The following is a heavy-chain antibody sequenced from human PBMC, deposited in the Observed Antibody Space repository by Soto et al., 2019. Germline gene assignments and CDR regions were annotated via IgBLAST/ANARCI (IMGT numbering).Heavy chain of an antibody. J-gene: IGHJ6*02. V-gene: IGHV3-9*01. Sequence: LRLSCAASGFIFNNYAMHWVRQAPGKGLEWVSGISWNSGNVGYADSVKGRFTISRDNAENSLYLQMNSLRPEDTALYYCAKDTGDSSGYYYYYYYGMGVWGQGTTVTVSS. CDR3: AKDTGDSSGYYYYYYYGMGV. D-gene: IGHD3-22*01. CDR1: GFIFNNYA. CDR2: ISWNSGNV.